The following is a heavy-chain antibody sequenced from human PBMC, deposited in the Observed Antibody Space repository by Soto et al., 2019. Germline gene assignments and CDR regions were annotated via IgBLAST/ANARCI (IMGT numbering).Heavy chain of an antibody. Sequence: QVHLQESGPGLLNPSQTLSLTCTVSGGSISSGGYSWSWTRQHPGKVLEWMGYIYYSGSTYYNPSLKTRVTISVDTSKNQFSLKLSSVTAADTAVYYCARSLGPGAFQHWGQGTLVTVSS. V-gene: IGHV4-31*03. CDR2: IYYSGST. D-gene: IGHD3-10*01. CDR3: ARSLGPGAFQH. J-gene: IGHJ1*01. CDR1: GGSISSGGYS.